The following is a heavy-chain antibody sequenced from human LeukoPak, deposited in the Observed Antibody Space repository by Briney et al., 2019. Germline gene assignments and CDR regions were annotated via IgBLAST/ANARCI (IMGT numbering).Heavy chain of an antibody. D-gene: IGHD1-26*01. V-gene: IGHV4-39*07. Sequence: SETLSLTCTVSGGSISSSNYYWGWIRQPPGKGLEWIGSTYYSGSTYYNPSLKSRVTISVDTSKNQFSLKLTSVTAADTAAYYCARDSAMGPPSFDYWGQGTLVTVSS. CDR3: ARDSAMGPPSFDY. J-gene: IGHJ4*02. CDR2: TYYSGST. CDR1: GGSISSSNYY.